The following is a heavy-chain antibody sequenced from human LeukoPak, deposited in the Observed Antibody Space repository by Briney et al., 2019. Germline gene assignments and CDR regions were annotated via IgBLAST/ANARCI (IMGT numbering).Heavy chain of an antibody. V-gene: IGHV1-18*01. CDR1: GYTFTSYG. CDR3: ARDRVLVVVPAAIDY. CDR2: ISAYNGNT. D-gene: IGHD2-2*01. Sequence: ASVKVSCKASGYTFTSYGISWVRQAPGQGLEWMGWISAYNGNTNYAQKLQGRVTMTTDTSTSTAYMELRSLRSDDTAVYYCARDRVLVVVPAAIDYWGQGTLVTVSS. J-gene: IGHJ4*02.